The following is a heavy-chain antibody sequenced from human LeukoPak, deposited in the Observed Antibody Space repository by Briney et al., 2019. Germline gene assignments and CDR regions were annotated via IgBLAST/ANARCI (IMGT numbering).Heavy chain of an antibody. D-gene: IGHD2-15*01. CDR2: IYPGDSDT. CDR3: ARQAASNAFDI. J-gene: IGHJ3*02. V-gene: IGHV5-51*01. CDR1: GYRFTTYW. Sequence: GESLKISCKGSGYRFTTYWIGWVRHMPGNGLEWMGIIYPGDSDTRYSPSFQGQVTISADKSTSTAYLQWSSLKASDTAMYYCARQAASNAFDIWGQGTMVTVSS.